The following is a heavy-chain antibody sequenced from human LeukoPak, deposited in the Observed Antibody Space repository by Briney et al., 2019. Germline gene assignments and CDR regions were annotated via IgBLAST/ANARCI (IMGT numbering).Heavy chain of an antibody. Sequence: SETLSLTCTVSGGSISSYYWSWIRQPPGKGLEWIGYIYYSGSTNYNPSLKSRVTISVDTSKNQFSLKLSSVTAADTAVYYCARHPAPSYSISSPFFDYWGQGTLVTVSS. CDR3: ARHPAPSYSISSPFFDY. D-gene: IGHD6-6*01. CDR2: IYYSGST. V-gene: IGHV4-59*01. J-gene: IGHJ4*02. CDR1: GGSISSYY.